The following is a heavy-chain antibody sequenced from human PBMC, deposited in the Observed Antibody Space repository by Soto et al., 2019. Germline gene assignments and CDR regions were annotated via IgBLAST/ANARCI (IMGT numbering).Heavy chain of an antibody. CDR3: ARGEQYSGRIFDY. Sequence: SRTLSPTCAMTGDSVSSNSAGWSWVRQSPSRGLEWLGRTYYRSKWYYEYAVSVRGRITINPDTSKNQYSLQLNSVTPEDTAVYFCARGEQYSGRIFDYWGQGTLVTVSS. D-gene: IGHD1-26*01. CDR2: TYYRSKWYY. V-gene: IGHV6-1*01. J-gene: IGHJ4*01. CDR1: GDSVSSNSAG.